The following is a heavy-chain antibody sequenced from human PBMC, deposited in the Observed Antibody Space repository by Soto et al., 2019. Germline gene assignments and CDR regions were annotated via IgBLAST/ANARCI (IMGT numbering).Heavy chain of an antibody. D-gene: IGHD3-10*01. CDR1: GGSISSSSYY. J-gene: IGHJ5*02. V-gene: IGHV4-39*01. Sequence: PSETLSLTCTVSGGSISSSSYYWGWIRQPPGKGLEWIGSIYYSGSTYYNPSLKSRVTISVDTSKNQFSLKLSSVTAADTAVYYCARQYYYGSGSYLVWFDPWGQGTLVTVSS. CDR3: ARQYYYGSGSYLVWFDP. CDR2: IYYSGST.